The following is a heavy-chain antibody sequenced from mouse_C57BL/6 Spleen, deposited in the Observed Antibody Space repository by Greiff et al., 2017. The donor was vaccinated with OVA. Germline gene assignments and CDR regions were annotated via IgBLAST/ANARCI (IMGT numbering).Heavy chain of an antibody. J-gene: IGHJ4*01. CDR1: GYTFTSYW. CDR2: IDPSDSET. V-gene: IGHV1-52*01. Sequence: QVQLKQPGAELVRPGSSVKLSCKASGYTFTSYWMHWVKQRPIQGLEWIGNIDPSDSETHYNQKFKDKATLTVDKSSSIAYMQLSSLTSEDSAVYYCARGDGYYVGAMDYWGQGTSVTVSS. CDR3: ARGDGYYVGAMDY. D-gene: IGHD2-3*01.